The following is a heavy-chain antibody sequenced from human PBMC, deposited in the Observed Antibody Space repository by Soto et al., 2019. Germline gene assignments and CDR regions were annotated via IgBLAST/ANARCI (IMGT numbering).Heavy chain of an antibody. V-gene: IGHV3-48*02. CDR3: ATGYCRSDNCHFTH. CDR1: GFNFHTYT. Sequence: VGSLRLSCAASGFNFHTYTMTWVRQAPGKGLEWVSYISGTSETIFYADSVKGRFTISRDNAKNSLYLQLNSLRDEETAVYYCATGYCRSDNCHFTHWGQGTLVTVSS. J-gene: IGHJ4*02. D-gene: IGHD2-2*03. CDR2: ISGTSETI.